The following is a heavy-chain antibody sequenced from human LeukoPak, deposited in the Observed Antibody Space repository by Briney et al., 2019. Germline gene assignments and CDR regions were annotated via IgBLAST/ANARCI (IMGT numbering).Heavy chain of an antibody. CDR2: IKQDGSEK. CDR3: ARTGSYSGLLPEDWFDP. V-gene: IGHV3-7*01. CDR1: GFTFSSYW. J-gene: IGHJ5*02. D-gene: IGHD3-22*01. Sequence: GGSLRLSCAASGFTFSSYWMNWVRQAPGKGLEWVANIKQDGSEKYYVDSVKGRFTISRDNAKNSLYLQMNSLRAEDTAVYYCARTGSYSGLLPEDWFDPWGQGTLVTASS.